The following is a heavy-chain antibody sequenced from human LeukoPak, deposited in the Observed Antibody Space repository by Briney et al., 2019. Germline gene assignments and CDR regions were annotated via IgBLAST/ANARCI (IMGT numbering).Heavy chain of an antibody. D-gene: IGHD1-26*01. CDR1: GVSISSGGYY. CDR2: IYHSGST. Sequence: SQTLSLTCTVTGVSISSGGYYWSWIRQPPGKGLEWIGYIYHSGSTYYNPSLKSRVTISVDGSKNQFSLKLSSVTAADTAVYYCARDWDIGGSYYYYWGQGTLVTVSS. CDR3: ARDWDIGGSYYYY. J-gene: IGHJ4*02. V-gene: IGHV4-30-2*01.